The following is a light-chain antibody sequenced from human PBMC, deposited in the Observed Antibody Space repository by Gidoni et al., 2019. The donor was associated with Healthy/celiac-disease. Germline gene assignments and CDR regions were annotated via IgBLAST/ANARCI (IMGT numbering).Light chain of an antibody. CDR1: QGISSY. Sequence: DIQLTQSPSFLSASVGDRVTITCRASQGISSYLAWYQQKPGKAPKLLIYAASTLQSGVPSRFSGSGSGTEFTLTISSLQPADFATYYCQQLNSYPPVTFGPGTKVDIK. V-gene: IGKV1-9*01. CDR3: QQLNSYPPVT. CDR2: AAS. J-gene: IGKJ3*01.